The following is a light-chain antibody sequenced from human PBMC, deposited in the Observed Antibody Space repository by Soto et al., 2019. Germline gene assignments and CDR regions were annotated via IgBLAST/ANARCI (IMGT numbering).Light chain of an antibody. Sequence: IQVTPSPSSPSASVGEKVTHPCPASQDIRGALAWYQQKPGKPPKLLIFDVSSLQSGVPSRFSGSGSGTDFTLTISSLQPEDFATYYCQQFNTYPITFGQGTRLEIK. CDR2: DVS. CDR3: QQFNTYPIT. CDR1: QDIRGA. V-gene: IGKV1-13*02. J-gene: IGKJ5*01.